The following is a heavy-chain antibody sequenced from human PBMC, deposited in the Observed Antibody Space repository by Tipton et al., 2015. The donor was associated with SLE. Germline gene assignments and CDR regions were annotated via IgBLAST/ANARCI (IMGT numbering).Heavy chain of an antibody. Sequence: TLSLTCTVSGGSISGSGYYWTWIRHVPGTGLEWLGHIYYSGNTSYNPSLKSRLSISVETSQNHVSLQLSSVTAADSAVYYCARASSSYDSRIGYSLGYFFDSWGQGTLVTVSS. V-gene: IGHV4-31*03. CDR2: IYYSGNT. CDR3: ARASSSYDSRIGYSLGYFFDS. D-gene: IGHD3-3*01. J-gene: IGHJ4*02. CDR1: GGSISGSGYY.